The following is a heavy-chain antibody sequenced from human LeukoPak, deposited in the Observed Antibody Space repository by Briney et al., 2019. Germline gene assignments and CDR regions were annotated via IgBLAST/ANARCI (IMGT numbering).Heavy chain of an antibody. CDR2: IYTSGST. D-gene: IGHD3-22*01. CDR1: GGSISSGSYY. V-gene: IGHV4-61*02. CDR3: ARGSYYYDSSGYSDC. Sequence: PSETLSLSCTVSGGSISSGSYYWSWIRQPAGKGLQWIERIYTSGSTNYNPSLKSRVTISVDTSKNQFSLKLSSVTAADTAVYYCARGSYYYDSSGYSDCWGQGTLVTVSS. J-gene: IGHJ4*02.